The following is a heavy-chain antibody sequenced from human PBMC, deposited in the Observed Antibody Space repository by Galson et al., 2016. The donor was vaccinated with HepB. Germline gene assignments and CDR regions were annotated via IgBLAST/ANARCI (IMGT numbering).Heavy chain of an antibody. J-gene: IGHJ5*02. CDR1: GGSFSGYH. CDR2: INHSGTT. D-gene: IGHD6-19*01. Sequence: LSLTCAVYGGSFSGYHWTWIRQPPGRGLEWIGEINHSGTTNYNPSLKIRVIISIDTSKNQFSLKLPSVTAADTALYYCARGRVAVSARKFDPWGQGSQVIVSS. V-gene: IGHV4-34*01. CDR3: ARGRVAVSARKFDP.